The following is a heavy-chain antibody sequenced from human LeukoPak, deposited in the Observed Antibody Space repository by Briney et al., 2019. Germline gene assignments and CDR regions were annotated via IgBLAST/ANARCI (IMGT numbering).Heavy chain of an antibody. V-gene: IGHV3-21*01. CDR3: ARDPSPYFDWSYGMDV. CDR2: ISYTGTYI. CDR1: AFSLYAYN. D-gene: IGHD3-9*01. J-gene: IGHJ6*02. Sequence: GGSLILSWAASAFSLYAYNMNWVRQAPGKGLEWVSSISYTGTYIYYADSVKGRFTISRDNAKNSLYLQMNSLRAEDTAVYYCARDPSPYFDWSYGMDVWGQGTTVTVSS.